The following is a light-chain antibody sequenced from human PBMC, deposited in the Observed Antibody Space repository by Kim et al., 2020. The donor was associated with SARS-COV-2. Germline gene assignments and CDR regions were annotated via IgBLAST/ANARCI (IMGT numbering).Light chain of an antibody. CDR3: LQYNIYRA. J-gene: IGKJ1*01. V-gene: IGKV1-5*03. CDR1: RSVGSW. CDR2: KAS. Sequence: SAYVGDRGTITCRASRSVGSWVAWYQQKPGKPPKLLINKASRLDSGVPSRFSGSGSGTEFTLTINSLQPDDFATYYCLQYNIYRAFGQGTKVEI.